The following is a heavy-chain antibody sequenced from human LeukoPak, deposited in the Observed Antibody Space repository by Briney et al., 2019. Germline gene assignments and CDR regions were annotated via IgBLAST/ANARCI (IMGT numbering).Heavy chain of an antibody. V-gene: IGHV4-59*01. CDR2: ISYSGST. D-gene: IGHD5-12*01. CDR3: ARSGGYSGYDVDY. CDR1: GGSIKSYY. J-gene: IGHJ4*02. Sequence: SSETLSLTCTVTGGSIKSYYWHWIRQPPGKGLEWIGYISYSGSTNYNPSLKSRVTISIDTSKNQFSLKLSSVTAADTAVYHCARSGGYSGYDVDYWGQGTLVTVSS.